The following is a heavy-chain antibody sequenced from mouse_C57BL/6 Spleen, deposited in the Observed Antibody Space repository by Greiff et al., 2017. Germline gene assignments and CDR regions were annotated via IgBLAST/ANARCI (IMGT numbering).Heavy chain of an antibody. V-gene: IGHV5-16*01. D-gene: IGHD2-13*01. CDR3: ARDRGIYDGDAYAMDY. CDR2: INYDGSST. J-gene: IGHJ4*01. Sequence: EVMLVESEGGLVQPGSSMKLSCTASGFTFSDYYMAWVRQVPEKGLEWVANINYDGSSTYYLDSLKSRFIISRDNAKNILYLQMSSLKSEDTATYYCARDRGIYDGDAYAMDYWGQGTSVNVSS. CDR1: GFTFSDYY.